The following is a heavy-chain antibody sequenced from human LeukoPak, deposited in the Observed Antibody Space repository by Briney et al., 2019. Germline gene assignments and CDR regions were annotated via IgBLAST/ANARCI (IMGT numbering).Heavy chain of an antibody. D-gene: IGHD2-2*02. Sequence: GSLRLPCAASGFTFSSYAMSWVRQAPGKGLEWVSAISGSGGSTYYADSVKGRFTISRDNSKNTLYLQMNSLRAEDTAVYYCAKTYCSSTSCYTGYYYMDVWGKGTTVTVSS. CDR3: AKTYCSSTSCYTGYYYMDV. CDR1: GFTFSSYA. V-gene: IGHV3-23*01. J-gene: IGHJ6*03. CDR2: ISGSGGST.